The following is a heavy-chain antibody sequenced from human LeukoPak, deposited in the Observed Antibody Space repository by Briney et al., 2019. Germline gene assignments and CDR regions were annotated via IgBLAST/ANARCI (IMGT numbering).Heavy chain of an antibody. CDR3: AQWSRYFDY. Sequence: GGSLRLSCAASGFTFTTYAMHWVRQAPGKGLEWVAFIRYDGNNKYYADSVRGRFTISRDNSNNTLYLQMNSLRAEDTALYFCAQWSRYFDYWGQGTLVTVSS. V-gene: IGHV3-30*02. CDR1: GFTFTTYA. CDR2: IRYDGNNK. J-gene: IGHJ4*02. D-gene: IGHD1-26*01.